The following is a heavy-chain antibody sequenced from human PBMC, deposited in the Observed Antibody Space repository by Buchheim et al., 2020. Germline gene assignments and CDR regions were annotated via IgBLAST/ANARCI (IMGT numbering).Heavy chain of an antibody. V-gene: IGHV4-34*01. CDR3: ARDRRYFDWLYYYGMDV. Sequence: QVQLQQWGAGLLKPSETLSLTCAVYGGSFSGYYWSWIRQPPGKGLEWIGEINHSGSTNYNPSLKSRVTISVATSKNQFSMKLSSVTAADTAVYYCARDRRYFDWLYYYGMDVWGQGTT. J-gene: IGHJ6*02. CDR2: INHSGST. CDR1: GGSFSGYY. D-gene: IGHD3-9*01.